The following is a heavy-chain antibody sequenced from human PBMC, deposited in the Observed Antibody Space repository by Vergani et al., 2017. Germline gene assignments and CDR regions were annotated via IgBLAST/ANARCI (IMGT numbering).Heavy chain of an antibody. CDR2: IWYDGSNK. J-gene: IGHJ6*02. CDR1: GFTFSSYG. V-gene: IGHV3-33*01. D-gene: IGHD6-25*01. Sequence: QVQLVESGGGVVQPGRSLRLSCAASGFTFSSYGMHWVRQAPGKGLEWVAVIWYDGSNKYYADSVKGRFTISRDNSKNTLYLQMNSLRAEDTAVYYCARSAAANGMDVWGQGTTVTVS. CDR3: ARSAAANGMDV.